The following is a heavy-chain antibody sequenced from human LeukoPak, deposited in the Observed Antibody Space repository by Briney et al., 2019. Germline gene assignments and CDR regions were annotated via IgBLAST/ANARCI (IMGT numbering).Heavy chain of an antibody. D-gene: IGHD3-10*01. CDR1: GGSISSGGYS. CDR2: IYHSGST. V-gene: IGHV4-30-2*01. Sequence: SETLSLTCAVSGGSISSGGYSWSWIRQPPGKGLEWIGYIYHSGSTYYNPSLKSRVTISVDRSKNQFSLKLSSVTAADTAVYYCAGQTMVRGVRDYWDQGTLVTVSS. J-gene: IGHJ4*02. CDR3: AGQTMVRGVRDY.